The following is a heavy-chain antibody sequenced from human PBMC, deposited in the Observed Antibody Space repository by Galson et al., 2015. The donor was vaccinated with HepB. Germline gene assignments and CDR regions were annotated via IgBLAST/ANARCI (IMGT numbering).Heavy chain of an antibody. D-gene: IGHD3-22*01. CDR1: GYTLTELS. J-gene: IGHJ4*02. Sequence: SVKVSCKVSGYTLTELSMHWVRQAPGKGLEWMGGFDPEDGETIYAQKFQGRVTMTEDTSTDTAYMELSSLRSEDTAVYYCATVVWNYYDSSGVYYFDYWGQGTLVTVSS. CDR3: ATVVWNYYDSSGVYYFDY. CDR2: FDPEDGET. V-gene: IGHV1-24*01.